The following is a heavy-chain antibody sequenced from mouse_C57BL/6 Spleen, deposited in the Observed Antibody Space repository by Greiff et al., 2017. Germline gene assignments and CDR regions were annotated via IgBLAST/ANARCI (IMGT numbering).Heavy chain of an antibody. CDR3: ARPETAQATSDY. Sequence: QVQLQQPGAELVKPGASVKMSCKASGYTFTSYWITWVKQRPGQGLEWIGDIYPGSGSTNYNEQFKSKATLTVDTSSSTAYMQLRSLTSEDSAVYYCARPETAQATSDYWGQGTTLTVSS. D-gene: IGHD3-2*02. CDR1: GYTFTSYW. J-gene: IGHJ2*01. CDR2: IYPGSGST. V-gene: IGHV1-55*01.